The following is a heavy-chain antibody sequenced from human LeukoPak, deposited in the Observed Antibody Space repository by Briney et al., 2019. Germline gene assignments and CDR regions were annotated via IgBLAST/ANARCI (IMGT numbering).Heavy chain of an antibody. CDR1: GFTFSGYW. Sequence: QTGESLRLSCAASGFTFSGYWMHWVRQGAGKGLVWVARINSDGNSPTYADSVKGRFTISRDNAKDTLYLQMNSLRAEDTAVYYCARDDGGAHYFDDWGQGALVSVPA. CDR2: INSDGNSP. V-gene: IGHV3-74*01. J-gene: IGHJ4*02. CDR3: ARDDGGAHYFDD. D-gene: IGHD4-23*01.